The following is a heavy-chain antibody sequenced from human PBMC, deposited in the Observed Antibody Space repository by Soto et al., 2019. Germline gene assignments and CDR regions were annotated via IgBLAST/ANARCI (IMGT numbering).Heavy chain of an antibody. CDR2: INHSGSN. Sequence: PSETLSLTCAVYGGSFSGYYWSWVRQPPGKGLEWVGEINHSGSNNYNPCFKSRVTISVDTSKKQFSLKLSSVPAADTAVYYCGRSSNVLRFFEWRRGPTAQTDSYGMDVWGQGTTVTVSS. J-gene: IGHJ6*02. D-gene: IGHD3-3*01. CDR1: GGSFSGYY. CDR3: GRSSNVLRFFEWRRGPTAQTDSYGMDV. V-gene: IGHV4-34*01.